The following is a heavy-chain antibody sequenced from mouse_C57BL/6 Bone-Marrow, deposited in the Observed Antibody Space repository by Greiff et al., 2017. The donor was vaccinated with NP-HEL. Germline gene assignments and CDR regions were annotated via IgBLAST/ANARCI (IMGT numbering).Heavy chain of an antibody. D-gene: IGHD1-1*01. Sequence: QVQLQQPGAELVKPGASVKLSCKASGYTFTSYWMHWVKQRPGQGLEWIGMIHPNRGSTNYNEKFKSKATLTVDKSSSTAYMQLSSLTSEDSAVYYCARSSSYWYFDVWGTGTTVTVSS. CDR1: GYTFTSYW. CDR2: IHPNRGST. J-gene: IGHJ1*03. V-gene: IGHV1-64*01. CDR3: ARSSSYWYFDV.